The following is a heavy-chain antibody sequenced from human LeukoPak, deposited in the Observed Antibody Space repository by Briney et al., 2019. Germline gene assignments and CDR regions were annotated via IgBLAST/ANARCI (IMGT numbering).Heavy chain of an antibody. D-gene: IGHD5-18*01. CDR3: AKQWIQLWAPPDY. V-gene: IGHV3-23*01. CDR1: GFPLRRQH. CDR2: INGSGGST. Sequence: PGGSLRLSCTASGFPLRRQHELDVRQAPGKGLEWVSTINGSGGSTHYADSVKDRFTISRDNSKNTLYLQMDSLRAEDTAVYYCAKQWIQLWAPPDYWGQGTPVTVS. J-gene: IGHJ4*02.